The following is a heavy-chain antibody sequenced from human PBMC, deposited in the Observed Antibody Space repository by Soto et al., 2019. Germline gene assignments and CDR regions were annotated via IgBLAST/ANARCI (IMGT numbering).Heavy chain of an antibody. V-gene: IGHV1-2*02. CDR3: ARVGLLVRGIRVNYFDY. Sequence: QVQLVQSGAEVRKPGASVKVSCKASGYTFTDYFLHWVRQAPGQGLEWMGCINPNSGGTTYAQKFQGRVTMTRDTSINTAYMEVNRLQSDDTAVYYCARVGLLVRGIRVNYFDYWGQGTLVTASS. D-gene: IGHD3-10*01. J-gene: IGHJ4*02. CDR2: INPNSGGT. CDR1: GYTFTDYF.